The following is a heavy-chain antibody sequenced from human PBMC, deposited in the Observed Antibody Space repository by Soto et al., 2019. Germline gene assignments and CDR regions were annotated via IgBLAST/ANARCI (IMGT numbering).Heavy chain of an antibody. Sequence: QVQLVQSGAEVKKPGASVKVSCKASGYTFTSYDINWVRQATGQGLEWMGWMNPNSGNTGYAQKFQGRVTMTRNTSISTAYMEVSSLRSEDTAVYYCARCHSVAAGTTDFDYWGQGTLVTVSP. J-gene: IGHJ4*02. CDR3: ARCHSVAAGTTDFDY. CDR2: MNPNSGNT. D-gene: IGHD6-13*01. CDR1: GYTFTSYD. V-gene: IGHV1-8*01.